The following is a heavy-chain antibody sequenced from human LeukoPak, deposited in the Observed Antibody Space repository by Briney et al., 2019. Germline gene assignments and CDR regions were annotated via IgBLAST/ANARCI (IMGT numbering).Heavy chain of an antibody. D-gene: IGHD6-19*01. V-gene: IGHV5-51*01. CDR2: IYPGDSDT. CDR1: GYSFTSYW. CDR3: ARHRSPSRDGMDV. Sequence: GESLKISCKGSGYSFTSYWIGWVRQMPGKGLEWMGIIYPGDSDTRYSPSFQGQVTISADKSISTAYLQWSSLKASNTAMYYCARHRSPSRDGMDVWGQGTTVTVSS. J-gene: IGHJ6*02.